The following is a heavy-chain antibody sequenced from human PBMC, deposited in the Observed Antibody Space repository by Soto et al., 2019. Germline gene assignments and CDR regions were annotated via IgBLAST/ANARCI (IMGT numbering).Heavy chain of an antibody. CDR2: IIPIFGTA. J-gene: IGHJ6*02. D-gene: IGHD3-10*01. V-gene: IGHV1-69*13. CDR3: ARVSMVRGVIIREPDYYYYGMDV. CDR1: GGTFSSYA. Sequence: SVKVSCKASGGTFSSYAISWVRQAPGQGLEWMGGIIPIFGTANYAQKFQGRVTITADESTGTAYMELSSLRSEDTAVYYCARVSMVRGVIIREPDYYYYGMDVWGQGTTVTVSS.